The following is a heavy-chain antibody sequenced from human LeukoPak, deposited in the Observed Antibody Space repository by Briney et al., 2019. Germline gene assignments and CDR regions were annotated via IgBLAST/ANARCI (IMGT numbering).Heavy chain of an antibody. Sequence: GRSLRLSCAASGFTFSSYGMHWVRQAPGEGLEWVALIWYDGSNKYYADSVKGRFTISRDNSKNTVYLQMNSLRAEDTAVYSCARELSPVVKYSFDSWGQGTQVTVSS. J-gene: IGHJ4*02. D-gene: IGHD2-15*01. V-gene: IGHV3-33*01. CDR3: ARELSPVVKYSFDS. CDR1: GFTFSSYG. CDR2: IWYDGSNK.